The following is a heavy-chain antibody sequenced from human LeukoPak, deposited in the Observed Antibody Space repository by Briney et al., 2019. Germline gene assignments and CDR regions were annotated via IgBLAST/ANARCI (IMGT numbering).Heavy chain of an antibody. J-gene: IGHJ4*02. Sequence: GESLKISCKGSGYTFTSSWIGWVRHMPGKGLEWMGIILPADSDTRYSPSFQGQVTISADKSISTAYLQWSSLKASDTAMYYCAVGRNILVWVDYWGQGTLVTVPS. D-gene: IGHD3-16*01. CDR3: AVGRNILVWVDY. V-gene: IGHV5-51*01. CDR1: GYTFTSSW. CDR2: ILPADSDT.